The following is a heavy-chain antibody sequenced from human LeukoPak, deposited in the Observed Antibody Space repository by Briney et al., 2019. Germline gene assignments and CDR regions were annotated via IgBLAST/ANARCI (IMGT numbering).Heavy chain of an antibody. V-gene: IGHV4-39*07. CDR2: IYYSGST. CDR3: ARDPGILQFGGS. D-gene: IGHD2-15*01. J-gene: IGHJ4*02. CDR1: GGSISSSSYY. Sequence: KPSETLSLTCTVSGGSISSSSYYWGWIRQPPGKGLEWIGSIYYSGSTYYNPSLKSRVTISVDTSKNQFSLKLSSVTAADTAVYYCARDPGILQFGGSWGQGTLVTVSS.